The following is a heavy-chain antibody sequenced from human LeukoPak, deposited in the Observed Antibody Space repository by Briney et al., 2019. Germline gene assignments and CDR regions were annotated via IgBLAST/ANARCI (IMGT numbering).Heavy chain of an antibody. Sequence: ASVKVSCKASGYTFTGYYMHWVRQAPGQGLEWMGWINPDNGGTNYAQKFQGRVTMTRDMSISTAYMELSRLRSDDTAVYYCARDWPSGSMIVVVGAFDIRGQGTMVTVSS. CDR2: INPDNGGT. D-gene: IGHD3-22*01. J-gene: IGHJ3*02. CDR1: GYTFTGYY. CDR3: ARDWPSGSMIVVVGAFDI. V-gene: IGHV1-2*02.